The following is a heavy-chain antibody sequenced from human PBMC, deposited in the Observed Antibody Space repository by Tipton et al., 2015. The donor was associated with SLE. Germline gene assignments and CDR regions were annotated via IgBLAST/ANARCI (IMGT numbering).Heavy chain of an antibody. CDR1: GGSISSHY. CDR2: IYYSGST. CDR3: GWFFN. D-gene: IGHD2-15*01. Sequence: TLSLTCTVSGGSISSHYWSWIRQPPGKGLEWIGYIYYSGSTNYNPSLKSRVTISVDTSKNQFSLKLSSVTAADTAVYYCGWFFNWGQGTLVTVSS. J-gene: IGHJ4*02. V-gene: IGHV4-59*11.